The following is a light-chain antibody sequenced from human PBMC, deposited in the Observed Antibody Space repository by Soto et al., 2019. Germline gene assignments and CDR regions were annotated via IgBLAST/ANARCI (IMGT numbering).Light chain of an antibody. Sequence: QSVLTQPASVSGSPGQSVTISCTGTSSDIGAYKYVSWYQHHPGKSPRLLIYEVSNRPSGVSNRFSASKSGNTASLTISGLQAEDEADYYCCSSAGSNNLGVFGGGTKLTVL. CDR2: EVS. V-gene: IGLV2-14*01. CDR1: SSDIGAYKY. CDR3: CSSAGSNNLGV. J-gene: IGLJ2*01.